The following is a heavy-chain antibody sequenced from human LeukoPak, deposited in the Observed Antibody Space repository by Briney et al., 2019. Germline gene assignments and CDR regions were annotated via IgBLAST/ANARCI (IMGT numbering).Heavy chain of an antibody. CDR1: GGSFSGYY. Sequence: SETLSLTCAVYGGSFSGYYWSWIRQPPGKGLEWIGYIYYSGSTNYNPSLKSRVTISVDTSKNQFSLKLSSVTAADTAVYYCARSIVAAGTNWFDPWGQGTLVTVSS. J-gene: IGHJ5*02. V-gene: IGHV4-59*01. D-gene: IGHD6-13*01. CDR2: IYYSGST. CDR3: ARSIVAAGTNWFDP.